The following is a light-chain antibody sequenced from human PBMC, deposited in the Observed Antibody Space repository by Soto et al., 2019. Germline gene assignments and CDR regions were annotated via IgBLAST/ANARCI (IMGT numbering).Light chain of an antibody. Sequence: EIVMTQSPATLSVSPGERATLSCRASQSVSNNLAWYQQKPGQAPRHLIYGASTRATGIPARFSGSGSGTEFTLTISSLQSEDFAVYYCQQCNNWPYTFGQGTKLEIK. V-gene: IGKV3-15*01. CDR2: GAS. CDR1: QSVSNN. J-gene: IGKJ2*01. CDR3: QQCNNWPYT.